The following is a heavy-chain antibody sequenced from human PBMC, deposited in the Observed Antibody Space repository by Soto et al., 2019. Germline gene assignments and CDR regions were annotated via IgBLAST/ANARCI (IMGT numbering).Heavy chain of an antibody. J-gene: IGHJ4*02. D-gene: IGHD5-12*01. CDR3: ARCPRWLQPNFDY. CDR2: INHSGST. Sequence: SETLSLTCAVYGVSFSGYYWSWIRQPPGKGLEWIGEINHSGSTNYNPSLKSRVTISVDTSKNQFSLKLSSVTAADTAVYYCARCPRWLQPNFDYWGQGTLVTVSS. CDR1: GVSFSGYY. V-gene: IGHV4-34*01.